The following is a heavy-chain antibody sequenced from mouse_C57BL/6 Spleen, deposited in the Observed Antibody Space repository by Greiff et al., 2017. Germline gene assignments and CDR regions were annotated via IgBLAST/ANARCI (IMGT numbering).Heavy chain of an antibody. V-gene: IGHV1-52*01. J-gene: IGHJ4*01. CDR1: GCTFTSYW. CDR2: IDPSDSET. CDR3: ARNYVEAMDY. Sequence: QVQLQQPGAELVRPGSSVKLSCKASGCTFTSYWMHWVKQRPIQGLEWIGNIDPSDSETHYNQKFKDKATLTVDKSSSTAYMQLSSLTSEDSAVYYCARNYVEAMDYWGQGTSVTVSS. D-gene: IGHD1-1*01.